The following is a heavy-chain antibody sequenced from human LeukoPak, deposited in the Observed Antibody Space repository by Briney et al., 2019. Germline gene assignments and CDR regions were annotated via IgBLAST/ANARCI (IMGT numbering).Heavy chain of an antibody. Sequence: PGGSLRLSCAASGFTFSSYWMHWVRQAPGKGLVWVSRINSDGSSTIYADSVKGRFTISRDNAKNTLYLQMNSLRAEDTAVYYCARDSSGWLTPLDYWGQGTLVTVSS. V-gene: IGHV3-74*01. CDR2: INSDGSST. CDR3: ARDSSGWLTPLDY. CDR1: GFTFSSYW. D-gene: IGHD6-19*01. J-gene: IGHJ4*02.